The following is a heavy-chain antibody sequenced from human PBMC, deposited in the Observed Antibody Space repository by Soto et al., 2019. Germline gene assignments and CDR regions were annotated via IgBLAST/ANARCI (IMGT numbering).Heavy chain of an antibody. CDR1: SDTFNG. V-gene: IGHV1-18*01. D-gene: IGHD3-10*01. J-gene: IGHJ4*02. CDR3: ARDLFGELPN. Sequence: QVQLVQSGAEVKKPGASVKVSCNASSDTFNGFTLVRQAPGQGLEWMGWINSYNGNTDYAQNFQDRVIMTTDTSTSTAYMELRSLTSDDTAVYYCARDLFGELPNWGQGTLVTVSS. CDR2: INSYNGNT.